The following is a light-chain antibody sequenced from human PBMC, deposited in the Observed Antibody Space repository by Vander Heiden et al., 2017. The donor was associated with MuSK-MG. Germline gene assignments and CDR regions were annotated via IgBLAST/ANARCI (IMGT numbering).Light chain of an antibody. J-gene: IGLJ2*01. V-gene: IGLV3-19*01. CDR2: GKN. CDR1: SLRSHD. Sequence: SSELTQDPAVSVALGKTVRITCQGDSLRSHDASWDQQKTGQAPVLVVYGKNNLPSGIPDRFSGSNSGNTASLTITGAQAEDEADYYCNSRDSSGNHVVFGGGTKLTVL. CDR3: NSRDSSGNHVV.